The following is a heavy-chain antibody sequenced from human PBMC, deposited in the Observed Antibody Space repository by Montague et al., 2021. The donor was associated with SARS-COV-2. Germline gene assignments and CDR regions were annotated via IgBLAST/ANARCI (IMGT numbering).Heavy chain of an antibody. CDR1: GFTFSSYE. D-gene: IGHD3-10*01. J-gene: IGHJ6*02. Sequence: SLRLSCAASGFTFSSYEMNWVRQAPGKGLEWVSYISSSGSTIYYADSVKGRFTISRDNAKDSLYLQMNSLRGEDTAVYYCARDEGLKYGSGEYYGMDVWGQGTTVTVSS. CDR2: ISSSGSTI. V-gene: IGHV3-48*03. CDR3: ARDEGLKYGSGEYYGMDV.